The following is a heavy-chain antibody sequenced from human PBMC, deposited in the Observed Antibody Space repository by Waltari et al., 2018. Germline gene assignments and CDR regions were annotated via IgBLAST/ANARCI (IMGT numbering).Heavy chain of an antibody. CDR2: ISPLGDMT. J-gene: IGHJ4*02. CDR1: GNTFNNYF. Sequence: QLPLVQSGAEVKKPGASVKISCMASGNTFNNYFLPWVRQAPGQGLEWMGAISPLGDMTYYQQRFRGRVTITRDTSTNTVYMDLSSLTSGDTAVYYCAREGTNAIDYKNFDYYGQGTLVNVSS. D-gene: IGHD4-4*01. V-gene: IGHV1-46*02. CDR3: AREGTNAIDYKNFDY.